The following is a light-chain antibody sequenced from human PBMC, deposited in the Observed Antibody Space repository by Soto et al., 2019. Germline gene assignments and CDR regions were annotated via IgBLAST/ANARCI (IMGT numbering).Light chain of an antibody. CDR2: RAS. CDR1: QGISSY. CDR3: QHYNYYSPWT. V-gene: IGKV1-5*03. Sequence: DIPLTLSPSFLSASVGDRVTITCRASQGISSYLAWYQQKPGKAPKLLIYRASSLESGVPSRFSGSGSGTEFTLTISSLQPDDFATYYCQHYNYYSPWTFGQGTKVDIK. J-gene: IGKJ1*01.